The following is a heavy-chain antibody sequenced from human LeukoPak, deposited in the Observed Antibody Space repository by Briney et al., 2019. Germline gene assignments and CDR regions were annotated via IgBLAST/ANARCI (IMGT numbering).Heavy chain of an antibody. J-gene: IGHJ6*03. CDR2: IYYSGST. CDR3: ARDERSRYYYMDV. V-gene: IGHV4-59*01. Sequence: PSETLSLTCTVSGGSISSYYWSWIRQPPGKGLEWIGYIYYSGSTKYNPSLKSRVTISVDTSKNQFSLKLSSVTAAGTAVYYCARDERSRYYYMDVWGKGTTVTVSS. CDR1: GGSISSYY.